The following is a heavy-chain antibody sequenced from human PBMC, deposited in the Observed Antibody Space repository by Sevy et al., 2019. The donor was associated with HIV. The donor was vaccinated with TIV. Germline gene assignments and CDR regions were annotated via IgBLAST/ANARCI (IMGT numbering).Heavy chain of an antibody. Sequence: GGSLRLSCAASGFNFRTHAMHWVRHAPGRGLEWVAVISYAGDTKYNTDSVKGRFTISRDNSKNTLFLQMNGLRPEDTAVYYCARDSGYSPYDYPGNYWGQGTLVTVSS. J-gene: IGHJ4*02. CDR2: ISYAGDTK. D-gene: IGHD5-12*01. CDR1: GFNFRTHA. CDR3: ARDSGYSPYDYPGNY. V-gene: IGHV3-30-3*01.